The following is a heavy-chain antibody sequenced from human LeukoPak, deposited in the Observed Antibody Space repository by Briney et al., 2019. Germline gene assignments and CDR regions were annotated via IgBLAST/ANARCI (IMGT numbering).Heavy chain of an antibody. V-gene: IGHV4-34*01. J-gene: IGHJ4*02. CDR3: ARGGGDGYNFPDY. D-gene: IGHD5-24*01. Sequence: SETLSLTCAVYGGSFSGYYWSWIRQPPGKGLEWIGEINHSGSTNYNPSLKSRVTISVDTSKNQFSLKLSSVTAADTAVYYCARGGGDGYNFPDYWGQGTLVTVSS. CDR2: INHSGST. CDR1: GGSFSGYY.